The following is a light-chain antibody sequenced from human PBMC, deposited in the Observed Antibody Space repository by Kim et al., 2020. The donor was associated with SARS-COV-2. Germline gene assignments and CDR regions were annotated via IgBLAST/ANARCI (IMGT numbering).Light chain of an antibody. J-gene: IGKJ2*01. V-gene: IGKV1-5*03. CDR2: LAS. CDR3: QHYRRLPYT. CDR1: ENIGTW. Sequence: DIQMTQSPSTLSASVGDRVTITCRASENIGTWLAWYQQKPGRAPSLLIYLASTLESGVPSRFSGTGSGTEFSLSITSLQPDDFATYYCQHYRRLPYTFGQGTKLE.